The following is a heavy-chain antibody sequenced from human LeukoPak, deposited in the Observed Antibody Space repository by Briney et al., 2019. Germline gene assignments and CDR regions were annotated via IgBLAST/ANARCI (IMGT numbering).Heavy chain of an antibody. Sequence: PGGSLRLSCAASGFTFSNYAMSWVRQPPGKGLELVSGITDSGSSTYYADSVRSRFTISRDNSRDTLSLQMNSLRAEDAAVYYGARRTGSDYTLLDVFYVWGQGTMVTVSS. CDR1: GFTFSNYA. D-gene: IGHD3-10*01. CDR3: ARRTGSDYTLLDVFYV. J-gene: IGHJ3*01. V-gene: IGHV3-23*01. CDR2: ITDSGSST.